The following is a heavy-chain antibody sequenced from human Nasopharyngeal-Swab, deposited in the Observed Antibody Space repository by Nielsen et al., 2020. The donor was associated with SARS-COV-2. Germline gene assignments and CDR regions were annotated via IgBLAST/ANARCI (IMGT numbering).Heavy chain of an antibody. CDR2: INHSGST. CDR1: GGSISSYY. CDR3: ATTGYSSVYYVH. Sequence: GSLRLSCTVSGGSISSYYWSWIRQPPGKGLEWIVEINHSGSTNYNPSLESRVTLSVDTSKNQFSLNLISVTAADTAVYYCATTGYSSVYYVHWGQGVLVTVSS. D-gene: IGHD6-25*01. V-gene: IGHV4-34*01. J-gene: IGHJ4*02.